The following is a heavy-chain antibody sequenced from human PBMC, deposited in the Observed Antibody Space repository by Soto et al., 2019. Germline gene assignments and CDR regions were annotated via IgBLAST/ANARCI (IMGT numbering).Heavy chain of an antibody. D-gene: IGHD6-13*01. CDR2: ISYDGSHK. CDR1: GFSFSSYG. CDR3: AKDHSNSGDYYYGMDV. V-gene: IGHV3-30*18. Sequence: GGSLRLSCGASGFSFSSYGMHWVRQAPGKGLEWVAVISYDGSHKYYADSVKGRFTIPRDNSKNTLYVQMNSLRAEDTAMYYCAKDHSNSGDYYYGMDVWGQGTTVTVSS. J-gene: IGHJ6*02.